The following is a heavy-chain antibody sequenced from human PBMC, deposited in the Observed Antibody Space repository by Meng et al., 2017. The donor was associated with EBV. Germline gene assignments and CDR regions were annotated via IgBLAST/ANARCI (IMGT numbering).Heavy chain of an antibody. J-gene: IGHJ4*02. V-gene: IGHV1-69*01. CDR1: KGPVRYYA. CDR3: ASYSRIGYTPDY. CDR2: FVPMLGAT. D-gene: IGHD5-18*01. Sequence: GHFAPEGDKRGLSGEVASNTCKGPVRYYAVILVRQVPEQAVEWLGCFVPMLGATDYAQKFHEIVKIAANESTSTHYIDLINLRSEDTAIYYGASYSRIGYTPDYWGQGTLVTVSS.